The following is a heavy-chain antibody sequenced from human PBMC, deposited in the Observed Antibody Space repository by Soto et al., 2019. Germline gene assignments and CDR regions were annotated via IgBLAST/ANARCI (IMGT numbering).Heavy chain of an antibody. CDR1: GYTFTGYY. V-gene: IGHV1-2*02. J-gene: IGHJ5*02. CDR2: INPNSGGT. Sequence: VQLVQSGAEVKKPGASVKVSCKASGYTFTGYYMHWVRQAPGQGLEWMGWINPNSGGTNYAQKFQGRVTMTRDTSISTAYMELSRLRSDDTAVYYCARVLVPAAIRGWFDPWGQGTLVTVSS. D-gene: IGHD2-2*02. CDR3: ARVLVPAAIRGWFDP.